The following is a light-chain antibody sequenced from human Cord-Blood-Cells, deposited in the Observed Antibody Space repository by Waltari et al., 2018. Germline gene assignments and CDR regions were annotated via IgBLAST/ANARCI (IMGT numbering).Light chain of an antibody. V-gene: IGLV2-14*01. J-gene: IGLJ2*01. CDR1: SSDVGGYNY. CDR2: EVR. Sequence: QSALTQPASVSGSPGQSITISCTGTSSDVGGYNYVSWYQQHPGKAPKLMIYEVRNPPSVVSNRCPGSKSGNTACLTISGLQAEDEADYYCSSYTSSSTLVVFGGGTKLTVL. CDR3: SSYTSSSTLVV.